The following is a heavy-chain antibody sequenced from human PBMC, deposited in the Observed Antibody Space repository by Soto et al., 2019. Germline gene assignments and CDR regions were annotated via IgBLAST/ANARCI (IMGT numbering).Heavy chain of an antibody. CDR3: AKYYDSSGGAPRYFDY. CDR1: GFTFSSYA. D-gene: IGHD3-22*01. CDR2: ISGSGGST. J-gene: IGHJ4*02. V-gene: IGHV3-23*01. Sequence: GGSLRLSCAASGFTFSSYAMSWVRQAPGKGLEWVSAISGSGGSTYYADSVKGRFTISRDNSKNTLYLQMNSLRAEDTAVYYCAKYYDSSGGAPRYFDYWGQGTLVTVSS.